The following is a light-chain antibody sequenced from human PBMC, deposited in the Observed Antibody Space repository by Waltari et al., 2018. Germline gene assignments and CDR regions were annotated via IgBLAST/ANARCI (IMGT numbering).Light chain of an antibody. V-gene: IGKV3-20*01. J-gene: IGKJ5*01. CDR1: LTVSNNY. CDR3: QQYGSSPIT. CDR2: GAS. Sequence: EIVLTQSPGTLSLSPGDRATLSCRASLTVSNNYIAWYQQKFGLAPRLLIYGASTRAPGIRDRFRGSGSGTDFTLTITGLEPEDFAVYYCQQYGSSPITFGQGTRLEIK.